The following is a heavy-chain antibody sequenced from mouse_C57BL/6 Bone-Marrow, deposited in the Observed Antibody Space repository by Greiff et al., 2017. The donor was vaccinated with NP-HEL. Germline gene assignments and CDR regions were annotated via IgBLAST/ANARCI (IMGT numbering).Heavy chain of an antibody. Sequence: VQLQQSDAELVKPGASVKISCKVSGYTFTDHTIHWMKQRPEQGLEWIGYIYPRDGSTKYNEKFKGKATLTADKSSSTAYMQLNSLTSEDSAVYFCATIYYYGSSLYYYAMDDWGQGTSVTVSS. J-gene: IGHJ4*01. V-gene: IGHV1-78*01. D-gene: IGHD1-1*01. CDR3: ATIYYYGSSLYYYAMDD. CDR1: GYTFTDHT. CDR2: IYPRDGST.